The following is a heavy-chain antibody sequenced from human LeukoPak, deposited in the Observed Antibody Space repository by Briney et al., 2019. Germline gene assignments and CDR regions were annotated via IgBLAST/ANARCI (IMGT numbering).Heavy chain of an antibody. CDR2: IYYSGST. CDR3: ARADISGFYYGMDV. D-gene: IGHD2-21*01. V-gene: IGHV4-30-4*01. CDR1: GGSISSGDYY. J-gene: IGHJ6*02. Sequence: SETLSLTCTVSGGSISSGDYYWSWIRQPPGKGLEWIGYIYYSGSTYYNPSLKSRVAISVDTPKNQFSLKLSSVTAADTAVYYCARADISGFYYGMDVWGQGTTVTVSS.